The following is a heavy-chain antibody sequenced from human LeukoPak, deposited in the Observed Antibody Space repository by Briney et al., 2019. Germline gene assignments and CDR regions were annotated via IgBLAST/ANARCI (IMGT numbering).Heavy chain of an antibody. V-gene: IGHV4-59*01. CDR3: ARQSISGSSLSYFDY. D-gene: IGHD3-22*01. CDR1: GGSISSYY. J-gene: IGHJ4*02. Sequence: SETLSLTCTVSGGSISSYYWSWIRQPPGKGLEWIGNIYDSGSTNYNPSLKSRVTISVDTSKNQCSLKLSSVPAADTAVYYCARQSISGSSLSYFDYWGQGTLVNVSS. CDR2: IYDSGST.